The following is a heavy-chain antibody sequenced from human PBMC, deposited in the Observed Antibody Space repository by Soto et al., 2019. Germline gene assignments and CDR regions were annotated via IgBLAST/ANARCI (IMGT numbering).Heavy chain of an antibody. CDR3: ARDLGSSWYPEYFQH. V-gene: IGHV3-48*01. CDR1: GFPFSSYS. D-gene: IGHD6-13*01. CDR2: ISSSSSTI. J-gene: IGHJ1*01. Sequence: HPGGSLRLSCAASGFPFSSYSMNWVRQAPGKGLEWVSYISSSSSTIYYADSVKGRFTISRDNAKNSLYLQMNSLRAEDTAVYYCARDLGSSWYPEYFQHWGQGTLVTVSS.